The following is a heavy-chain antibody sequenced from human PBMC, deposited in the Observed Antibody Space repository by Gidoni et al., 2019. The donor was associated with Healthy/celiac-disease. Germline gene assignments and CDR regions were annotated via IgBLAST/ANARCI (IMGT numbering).Heavy chain of an antibody. Sequence: QLQLQESGPGLVKPSETLSLTCTVSGGSISRSSYYWGWIRQPPGKGLEWIGSIYYSGSTYYNPSLKSRVTISVDTSKNQFSLKLSSVTAADTAVYYCARCLEWLYYYGMDVWGQGTTVTVSS. CDR3: ARCLEWLYYYGMDV. J-gene: IGHJ6*02. D-gene: IGHD3-3*01. CDR1: GGSISRSSYY. V-gene: IGHV4-39*01. CDR2: IYYSGST.